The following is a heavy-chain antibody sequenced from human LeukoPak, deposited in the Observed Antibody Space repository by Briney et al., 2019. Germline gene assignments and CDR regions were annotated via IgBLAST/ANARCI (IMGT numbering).Heavy chain of an antibody. CDR3: AREEHYYDSSGYYHLDAFDI. V-gene: IGHV7-4-1*02. CDR2: ISTNTGNP. CDR1: GYTFTSYA. J-gene: IGHJ3*02. Sequence: ASVKVSCKASGYTFTSYAMNWVRQAPGQGLEWMGWISTNTGNPTYAQGFTGRFVFSLDTSVSTAYLQISSLKAEDTAVYYCAREEHYYDSSGYYHLDAFDIWGQGTMVTVSS. D-gene: IGHD3-22*01.